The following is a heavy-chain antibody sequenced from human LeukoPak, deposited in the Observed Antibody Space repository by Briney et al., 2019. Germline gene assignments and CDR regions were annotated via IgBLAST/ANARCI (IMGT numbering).Heavy chain of an antibody. J-gene: IGHJ4*02. Sequence: GGSLRLSCAASGFTFDDYAMHWVRQAPGKGLEWVSGISWNSGSIGYADSVKGRFTISRDNAKNSLYLRMNSLRAEDTALYYCAKLWGYSSSWYNFGYWGQGTLVTVSS. CDR2: ISWNSGSI. D-gene: IGHD6-13*01. V-gene: IGHV3-9*01. CDR3: AKLWGYSSSWYNFGY. CDR1: GFTFDDYA.